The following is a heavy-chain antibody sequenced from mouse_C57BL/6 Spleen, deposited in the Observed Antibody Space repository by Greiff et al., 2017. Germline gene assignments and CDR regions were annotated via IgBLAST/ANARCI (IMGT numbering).Heavy chain of an antibody. V-gene: IGHV1-80*01. J-gene: IGHJ2*01. CDR1: GSAFSSYW. CDR2: IYPGDGDT. D-gene: IGHD2-2*01. Sequence: VHLVESGAELVKPGASVKISCKASGSAFSSYWMNWVKQRPGKGLEWIGQIYPGDGDTNYNGKFKGKATLTADKSSSTAYLQLSSLTSEDSAVYFCASYGYDDKLDYWGQGTTLTVSS. CDR3: ASYGYDDKLDY.